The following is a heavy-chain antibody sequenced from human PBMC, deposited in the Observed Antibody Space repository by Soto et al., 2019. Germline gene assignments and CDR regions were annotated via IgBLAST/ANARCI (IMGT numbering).Heavy chain of an antibody. Sequence: QVQLVQSGAEVKKPGASVKVSCKASGYTFTSYYMHWVRQAPGQGLEWMGIINPSGGSTSYAQKFQGRVTMTRDTSTSTVYMELSSLRSEDTAVYYCARDSPSSSSWYERFDYWGQGTLVTVSS. CDR3: ARDSPSSSSWYERFDY. CDR2: INPSGGST. J-gene: IGHJ4*02. CDR1: GYTFTSYY. V-gene: IGHV1-46*01. D-gene: IGHD6-13*01.